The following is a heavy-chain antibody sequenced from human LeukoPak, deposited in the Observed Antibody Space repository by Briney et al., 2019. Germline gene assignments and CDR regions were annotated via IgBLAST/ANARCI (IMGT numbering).Heavy chain of an antibody. Sequence: ASVKVSCKVSGNTLTELSIHWVRQAPGKGLEWMGGFDPEDRETIYAQKFQGRVTMTQDTSTDTAYMELGSLRSEDTAVYYCATLNCGGDCKFDYWGQGTLVTVSS. CDR1: GNTLTELS. CDR2: FDPEDRET. V-gene: IGHV1-24*01. J-gene: IGHJ4*02. CDR3: ATLNCGGDCKFDY. D-gene: IGHD2-21*02.